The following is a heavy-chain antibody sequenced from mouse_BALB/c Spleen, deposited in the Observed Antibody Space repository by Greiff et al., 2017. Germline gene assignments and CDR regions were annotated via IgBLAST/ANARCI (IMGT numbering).Heavy chain of an antibody. CDR3: ARKAYYYGAYYFDY. CDR2: ISSGGSYT. Sequence: EVQGVESGGGLVKPGGSLKLSCAASGFTFSSYAMSWVRQSPEKRLEWVAEISSGGSYTYYPDTVTGRFTISRDNAKNTLYLEMSSLRSEDTAMYYCARKAYYYGAYYFDYWGQGTTLTVSS. J-gene: IGHJ2*01. D-gene: IGHD1-1*01. V-gene: IGHV5-9-4*01. CDR1: GFTFSSYA.